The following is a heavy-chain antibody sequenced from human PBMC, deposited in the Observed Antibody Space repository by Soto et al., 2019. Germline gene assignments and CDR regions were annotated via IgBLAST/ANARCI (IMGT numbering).Heavy chain of an antibody. CDR2: INHSGST. Sequence: SETLSPTCAVYGGSFSGYYWSWIRQPPGKGLEWIGEINHSGSTNYNPSLKSRVTISVDTSKNQFSLKLSSVTAADTAVYYCARGRDILTGYSGSYFDYWGQGTLVTVSS. CDR1: GGSFSGYY. J-gene: IGHJ4*02. V-gene: IGHV4-34*01. D-gene: IGHD3-9*01. CDR3: ARGRDILTGYSGSYFDY.